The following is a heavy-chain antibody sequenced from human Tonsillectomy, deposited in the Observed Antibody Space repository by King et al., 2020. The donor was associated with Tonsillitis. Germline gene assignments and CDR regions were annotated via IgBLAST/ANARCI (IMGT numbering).Heavy chain of an antibody. J-gene: IGHJ4*02. V-gene: IGHV3-66*01. CDR1: GFTVSSNY. D-gene: IGHD6-13*01. CDR3: ARAQYSSSWYYFDY. CDR2: IYSGGST. Sequence: VQLVESGGGLVQPGGSLRLSCAASGFTVSSNYMSWVRQAPGKGLEWVSVIYSGGSTYYADSVKGRFTISRDNSKNTLYLQRNSLRAEDTAVYYCARAQYSSSWYYFDYWGQGTLVTVSS.